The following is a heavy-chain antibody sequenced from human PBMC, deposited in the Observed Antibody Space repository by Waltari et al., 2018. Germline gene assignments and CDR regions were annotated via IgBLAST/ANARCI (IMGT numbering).Heavy chain of an antibody. Sequence: EVQLVESGGGSVQPGGSLRLSCAASEYTFSTYWMHWVRQAPGKGLEWVSRINTDGSSTRYADSVKGRFTISRDNAKNTLYLQMNSLRVEDTAVYYCVATGNAGYWGQGALVTVSS. CDR1: EYTFSTYW. J-gene: IGHJ4*02. CDR2: INTDGSST. D-gene: IGHD1-1*01. CDR3: VATGNAGY. V-gene: IGHV3-74*01.